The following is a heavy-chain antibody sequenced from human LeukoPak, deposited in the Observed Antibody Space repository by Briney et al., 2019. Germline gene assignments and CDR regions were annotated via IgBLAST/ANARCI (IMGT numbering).Heavy chain of an antibody. CDR2: IRSTANGYAT. CDR1: GFTFSGSA. V-gene: IGHV3-73*01. CDR3: ARVGGGMD. D-gene: IGHD4-23*01. Sequence: GGSLRLSCAASGFTFSGSALHWVRQASGKGLEWVGRIRSTANGYATAYAASVKGRFTISRDDSKNTAYLQMDSLKTEDTAVYYCARVGGGMDWGQGTMVTVSS. J-gene: IGHJ3*01.